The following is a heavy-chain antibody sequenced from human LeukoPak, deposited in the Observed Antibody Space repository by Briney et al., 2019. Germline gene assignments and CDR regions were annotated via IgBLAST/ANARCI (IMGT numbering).Heavy chain of an antibody. CDR1: GGSISSSSYY. Sequence: PSETLSLTCTVSGGSISSSSYYWGWIRQPPGKGLEWIGSIYYSGSTYYNPSLKSRVTISVDTSKNQFSLKLSSVTAADTAVYYCARARRTSFYYYDSSGYRIDYFDYWGQGTLVTVSS. V-gene: IGHV4-39*01. CDR3: ARARRTSFYYYDSSGYRIDYFDY. J-gene: IGHJ4*02. CDR2: IYYSGST. D-gene: IGHD3-22*01.